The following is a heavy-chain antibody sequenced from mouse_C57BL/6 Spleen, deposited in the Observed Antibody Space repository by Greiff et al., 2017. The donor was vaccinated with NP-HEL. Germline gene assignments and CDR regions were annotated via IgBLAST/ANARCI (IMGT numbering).Heavy chain of an antibody. V-gene: IGHV1-54*01. CDR1: GYAFTNYL. J-gene: IGHJ3*01. CDR3: ARGGFITTVVEGFAY. Sequence: QVQLQQSGAELVRPGTSVKVSCKASGYAFTNYLIEWVKQRPGQGLEWIGVINPGSGGTNYNEKFKGKATLTADKSSSTAYMQLSSLTSEDSAVYFCARGGFITTVVEGFAYWGQGTLVTVSA. D-gene: IGHD1-1*01. CDR2: INPGSGGT.